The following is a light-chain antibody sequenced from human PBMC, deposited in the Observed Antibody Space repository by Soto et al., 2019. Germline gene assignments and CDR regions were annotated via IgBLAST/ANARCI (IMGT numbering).Light chain of an antibody. J-gene: IGKJ1*01. V-gene: IGKV3-20*01. CDR1: QSVSSNY. CDR3: HKSGSLPPGT. CDR2: GAS. Sequence: EIVLTQSPGTLSLSPGERATLSCRASQSVSSNYLAWYQQKPGQAPRFLIYGASSRASGIPDRFSGSGSGTEFTLTIRRLETEDFAVYYCHKSGSLPPGTFGQGTKVEIK.